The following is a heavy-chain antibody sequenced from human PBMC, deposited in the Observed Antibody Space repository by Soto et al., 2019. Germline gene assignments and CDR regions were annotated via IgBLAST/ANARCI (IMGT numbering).Heavy chain of an antibody. CDR2: IWYDGSNK. Sequence: QVQLVESGGGVVQPGRSLRLSCAASGFTFSSYVMHWVRQAPGKGLEWVAVIWYDGSNKYYADSVKGRFTISRDNSKNTLYLQMNSLRAEDTAVYYCARDGGKVTMVRGVITSPPFFDFWGQGTLVTVSS. J-gene: IGHJ4*02. D-gene: IGHD3-10*01. CDR1: GFTFSSYV. V-gene: IGHV3-33*01. CDR3: ARDGGKVTMVRGVITSPPFFDF.